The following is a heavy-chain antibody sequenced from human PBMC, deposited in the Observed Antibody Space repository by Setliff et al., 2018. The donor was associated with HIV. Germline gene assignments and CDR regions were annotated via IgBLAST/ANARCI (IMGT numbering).Heavy chain of an antibody. Sequence: GGSLRLSCAASGFTFTDYWMHWVRQAPGKGLVWVARVNTHGSSANYADFVKGRFTISRDNAQSTLYLHMNSLRGEDTAVYYCARGYCDTSGCLRGGDVSWGQGTLVTVSS. V-gene: IGHV3-74*01. J-gene: IGHJ5*02. CDR2: VNTHGSSA. CDR3: ARGYCDTSGCLRGGDVS. CDR1: GFTFTDYW. D-gene: IGHD3-22*01.